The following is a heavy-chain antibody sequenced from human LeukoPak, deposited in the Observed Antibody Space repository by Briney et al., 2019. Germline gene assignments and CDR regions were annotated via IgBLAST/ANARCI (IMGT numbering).Heavy chain of an antibody. V-gene: IGHV4-34*01. Sequence: PSETLSLTCAVYGGSFSGYYWSWVRQPPGKGLEWIGEINHSGSTNYNPSLTSRVTISVDTSKTQFSLKLSSVPAADTAVYYCASPQVSGWYGPDAFDIWGQGTTVTVSS. CDR2: INHSGST. CDR3: ASPQVSGWYGPDAFDI. J-gene: IGHJ3*02. D-gene: IGHD6-19*01. CDR1: GGSFSGYY.